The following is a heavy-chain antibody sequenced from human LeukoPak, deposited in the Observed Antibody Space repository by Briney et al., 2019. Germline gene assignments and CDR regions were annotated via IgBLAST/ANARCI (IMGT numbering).Heavy chain of an antibody. J-gene: IGHJ6*02. V-gene: IGHV4-4*02. CDR3: ARDSVDYYDSSGYYSASGMDV. D-gene: IGHD3-22*01. CDR1: GGSISSSNW. CDR2: IYHSGST. Sequence: KASETLSLTCAVSGGSISSSNWWSWVRPPPGKGLEWIGEIYHSGSTNYNPSLKSRVTISVAKSKNQFSLKLSSVTAADTAVYYCARDSVDYYDSSGYYSASGMDVWGQGTTVTVSS.